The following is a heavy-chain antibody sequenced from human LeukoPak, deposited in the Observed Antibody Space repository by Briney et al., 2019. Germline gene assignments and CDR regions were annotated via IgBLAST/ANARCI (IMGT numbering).Heavy chain of an antibody. Sequence: GRSLRLSCAASGFIFSSYGMHWVRQAPGKGLEWVAVIYYDGSNEYYVDSVRGRFTISRDNSKNTLFLQMNSLRAEDTAVYYCARDTFYSTGAYGLDVWGQGTTVTVSS. V-gene: IGHV3-33*01. CDR3: ARDTFYSTGAYGLDV. D-gene: IGHD2-8*02. CDR2: IYYDGSNE. CDR1: GFIFSSYG. J-gene: IGHJ6*02.